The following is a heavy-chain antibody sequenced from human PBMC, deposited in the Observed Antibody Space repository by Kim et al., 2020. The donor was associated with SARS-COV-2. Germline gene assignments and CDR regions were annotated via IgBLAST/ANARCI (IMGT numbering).Heavy chain of an antibody. CDR1: GYTLIELS. J-gene: IGHJ5*02. D-gene: IGHD6-13*01. CDR3: ATSPSIAAASWFDP. CDR2: FEPEDGET. V-gene: IGHV1-24*01. Sequence: ASVKVSCKVSGYTLIELSMHWVRQAPGKGLEWMGGFEPEDGETIYAQKFQGRVTMTEDTSTDTAYMELSSLRSEDTAVSYCATSPSIAAASWFDPWGQGTLVTGSS.